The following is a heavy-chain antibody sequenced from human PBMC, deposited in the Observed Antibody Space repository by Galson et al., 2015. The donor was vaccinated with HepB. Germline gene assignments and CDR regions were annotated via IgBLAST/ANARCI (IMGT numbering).Heavy chain of an antibody. V-gene: IGHV4-39*01. J-gene: IGHJ6*02. Sequence: SETLSLTCTVSGGSISSSSYYWGWIRQPPGKGLEWIGSIYYSGSTYYNPSLKSRVTISVDTSKNQFSLKLSSVTAADTAVYYCARHPTGPCRDDYGDYVEKCLGMDVWGQGTTVTVSS. CDR2: IYYSGST. D-gene: IGHD4-17*01. CDR1: GGSISSSSYY. CDR3: ARHPTGPCRDDYGDYVEKCLGMDV.